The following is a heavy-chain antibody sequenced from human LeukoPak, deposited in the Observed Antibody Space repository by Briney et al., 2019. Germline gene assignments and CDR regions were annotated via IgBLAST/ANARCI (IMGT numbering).Heavy chain of an antibody. Sequence: ASVKVSCKASGYTFTSYDINWVRQATGQGLECMGWMNPNSGNTGYAQKFQGRVTITRNTSISTAYMELSSLRSEDTAVYYCAKDLAGIQSPLDYWGQGTLVTVSS. V-gene: IGHV1-8*03. CDR1: GYTFTSYD. D-gene: IGHD3-16*01. CDR3: AKDLAGIQSPLDY. J-gene: IGHJ4*02. CDR2: MNPNSGNT.